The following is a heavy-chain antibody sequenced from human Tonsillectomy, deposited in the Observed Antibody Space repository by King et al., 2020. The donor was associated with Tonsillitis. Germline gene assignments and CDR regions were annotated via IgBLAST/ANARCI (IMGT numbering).Heavy chain of an antibody. Sequence: VQLQESGPGLVKPSETLSLTCTVSGGSISSYYWSWIRQPPGKXLEWIGYINYSGSTNYNPSLKSRVTISXDTSKNQFSLKLTSVTAADTAVYYCARXGXXGYXYVXYXGXXXLVTXX. CDR1: GGSISSYY. J-gene: IGHJ4*01. D-gene: IGHD5-12*01. V-gene: IGHV4-59*01. CDR2: INYSGST. CDR3: ARXGXXGYXYVXY.